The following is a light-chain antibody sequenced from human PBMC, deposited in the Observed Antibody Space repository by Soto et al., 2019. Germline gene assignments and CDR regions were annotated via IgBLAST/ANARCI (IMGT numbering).Light chain of an antibody. Sequence: ETVMTQSPATLSVSPGEGATLSCRASQSVSSNLAWYQQKPGQAPRLLIYGASTRATGNPARFSGSGFGTEFTLTISSLQSEDFAVYYCQQYSNWPPYTFGQGTKLEIK. CDR3: QQYSNWPPYT. CDR1: QSVSSN. V-gene: IGKV3-15*01. J-gene: IGKJ2*01. CDR2: GAS.